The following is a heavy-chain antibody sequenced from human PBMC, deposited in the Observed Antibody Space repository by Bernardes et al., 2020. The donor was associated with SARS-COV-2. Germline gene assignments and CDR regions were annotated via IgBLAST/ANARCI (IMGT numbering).Heavy chain of an antibody. D-gene: IGHD3-3*01. CDR3: AKDGGNTIFGVVIIYFDY. V-gene: IGHV3-23*01. J-gene: IGHJ4*02. CDR1: GFTFSSYA. Sequence: GGSLRLSCAASGFTFSSYAMSWVRQAPGKGLEWVSAISGSGGSTYYADSVKGRFTISRDNSKNTLYLQMNSLRAEDTAVYYCAKDGGNTIFGVVIIYFDYWGQGTLVTVSS. CDR2: ISGSGGST.